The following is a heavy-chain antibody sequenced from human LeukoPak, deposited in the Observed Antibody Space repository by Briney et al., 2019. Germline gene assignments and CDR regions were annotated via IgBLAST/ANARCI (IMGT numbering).Heavy chain of an antibody. CDR1: GYTFTSYA. V-gene: IGHV1-3*01. J-gene: IGHJ4*02. D-gene: IGHD3-22*01. Sequence: EASVKVSCKASGYTFTSYAMHWVRQAPGQRLEWMGWINAGNGNTKYSQKFQGRVTITRATSASTAYMELSSLSSEDTAVYSCARDRMTSKSSGYPRGMVYWGQGTLVTVSS. CDR2: INAGNGNT. CDR3: ARDRMTSKSSGYPRGMVY.